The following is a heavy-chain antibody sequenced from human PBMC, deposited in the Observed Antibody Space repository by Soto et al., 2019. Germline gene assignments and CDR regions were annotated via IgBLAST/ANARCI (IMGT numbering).Heavy chain of an antibody. J-gene: IGHJ5*02. Sequence: QVPLVQSGAEVKKPGSSVTVSYKASGGTFSSYAIHWVRQAPGQGLEWMGGIIPMYGPAKYAQRFQGRVTITAYESTNTVYMELTSLTSQDTAVYYCARVTSMVRGVIDNWFDPWGHGTLVTVSS. CDR1: GGTFSSYA. V-gene: IGHV1-69*01. D-gene: IGHD3-10*01. CDR2: IIPMYGPA. CDR3: ARVTSMVRGVIDNWFDP.